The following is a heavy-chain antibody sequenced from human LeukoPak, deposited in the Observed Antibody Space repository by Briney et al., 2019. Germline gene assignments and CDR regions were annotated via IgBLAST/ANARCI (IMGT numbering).Heavy chain of an antibody. CDR3: ARDQAYDILTGYCIGFDY. Sequence: GGSLRLSCAASGFTFSSYAMHWVRQAPGKGLEWVAVISYDGSNKYYADSVKGRFTISRDNSKNTLYLQMNSLRAEDTAVYYCARDQAYDILTGYCIGFDYWGQGTLVTVSS. CDR2: ISYDGSNK. J-gene: IGHJ4*02. CDR1: GFTFSSYA. V-gene: IGHV3-30*04. D-gene: IGHD3-9*01.